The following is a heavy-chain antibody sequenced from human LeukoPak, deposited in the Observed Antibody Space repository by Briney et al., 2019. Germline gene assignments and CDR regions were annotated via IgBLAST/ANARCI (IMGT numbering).Heavy chain of an antibody. D-gene: IGHD3-10*01. CDR3: ARPTYYYGSGSYYGSLDAFDI. CDR2: IKQDGSEK. CDR1: GFTFSSYW. J-gene: IGHJ3*02. V-gene: IGHV3-7*01. Sequence: GGSLRPSCAASGFTFSSYWMSWVRQAPGKGLEWVANIKQDGSEKYYVDSVKGRFTISRDNAKNSLYLQMNSLRAEDTAVYYCARPTYYYGSGSYYGSLDAFDIWGQGTMVTVSS.